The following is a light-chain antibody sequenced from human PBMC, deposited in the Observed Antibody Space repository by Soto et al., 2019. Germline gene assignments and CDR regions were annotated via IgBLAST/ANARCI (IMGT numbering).Light chain of an antibody. Sequence: MGLAQSPGTLSLSPGDRATLSCRASQSVSNDYVAWVQQKPGQAPRFLIYGASSRATGIPDRFSGSGSGTDFTLTISRLEPEDFAVYYCQQYGSSGTFGQGTKVDIK. V-gene: IGKV3-20*01. CDR3: QQYGSSGT. CDR1: QSVSNDY. CDR2: GAS. J-gene: IGKJ1*01.